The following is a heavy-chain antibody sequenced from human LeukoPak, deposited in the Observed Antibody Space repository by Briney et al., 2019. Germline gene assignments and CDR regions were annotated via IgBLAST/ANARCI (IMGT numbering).Heavy chain of an antibody. J-gene: IGHJ6*02. CDR2: INHSGST. V-gene: IGHV4-34*01. CDR3: ARAPLAYYYYYYGMDV. CDR1: GGSFSGYY. Sequence: SETLSLTCAVYGGSFSGYYWSWIRQPPGKGLEWIGEINHSGSTNYNPSLKSRVTISVDTSKNQFSLKLSSVTAADTAVYYCARAPLAYYYYYYGMDVWGQGTTVIVSS.